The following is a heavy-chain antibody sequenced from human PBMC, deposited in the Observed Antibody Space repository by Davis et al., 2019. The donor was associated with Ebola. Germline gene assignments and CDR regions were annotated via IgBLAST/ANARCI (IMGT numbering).Heavy chain of an antibody. Sequence: PGGSLRLSCAASGFTFDDYAMHWVRQAPGKGLEWVSGISWNSGSIGYADSVKGRFTISRDNSKNTLYLQMNSLRAEDTAVYYCAREGEQYYDFWSGYHYGMDVWGQGTTVTVSS. CDR3: AREGEQYYDFWSGYHYGMDV. V-gene: IGHV3-9*01. D-gene: IGHD3-3*01. CDR1: GFTFDDYA. J-gene: IGHJ6*02. CDR2: ISWNSGSI.